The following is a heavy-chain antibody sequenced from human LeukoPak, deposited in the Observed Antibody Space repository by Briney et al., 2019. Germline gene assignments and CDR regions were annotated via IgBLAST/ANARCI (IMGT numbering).Heavy chain of an antibody. CDR1: GLTFSNYW. CDR3: ARDADLGTTITGGLDI. CDR2: INHGGTEK. V-gene: IGHV3-7*01. D-gene: IGHD5-24*01. J-gene: IGHJ3*02. Sequence: PGGSLRLSCAASGLTFSNYWMSWVRQAPGKGLEWVANINHGGTEKFYVDSVKGRFTISRDKAKNSLYLQMNSLRVEDTAVYYCARDADLGTTITGGLDIWGQGTMVTVSS.